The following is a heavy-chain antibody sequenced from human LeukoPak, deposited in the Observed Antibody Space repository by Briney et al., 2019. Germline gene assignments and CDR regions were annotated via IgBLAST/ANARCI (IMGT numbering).Heavy chain of an antibody. V-gene: IGHV4-34*01. CDR3: ARARDSNWFDP. Sequence: PSETLSLTCAVYGGPFSGYYWSWIRQPPGKGLEWIGEINHSGSTNYNPSLKSRVTISVDRSKNQFSLKLSSVTAADTAVYYCARARDSNWFDPWGQGTLVTVSS. CDR2: INHSGST. J-gene: IGHJ5*02. CDR1: GGPFSGYY.